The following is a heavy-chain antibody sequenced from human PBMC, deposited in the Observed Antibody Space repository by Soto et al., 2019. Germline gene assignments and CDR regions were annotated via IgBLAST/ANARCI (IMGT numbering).Heavy chain of an antibody. D-gene: IGHD2-21*01. CDR1: GFSFGASY. CDR2: ISGGSSYT. J-gene: IGHJ4*02. V-gene: IGHV3-11*06. CDR3: AKTIVAASGYYFDH. Sequence: QVQLVESGGGLVKPGGSLRLACAASGFSFGASYMSWVRQAPGMGLEWLSYISGGSSYTNYADSVKGRFTISRDNAKRSLYLEMNSLRADDTAVYYCAKTIVAASGYYFDHWGQGNLVTVSS.